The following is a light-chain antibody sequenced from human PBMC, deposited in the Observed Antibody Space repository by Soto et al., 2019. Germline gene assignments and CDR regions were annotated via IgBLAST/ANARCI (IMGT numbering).Light chain of an antibody. V-gene: IGLV1-47*01. CDR3: GGWDDSLSGPV. J-gene: IGLJ2*01. CDR2: RNN. CDR1: SSNIGSNY. Sequence: QSVLTQPPSASGTPGQRVNISCSGSSSNIGSNYLYWYRQFPGTAPKLLIQRNNQRPSGVPARFSGSKSGTSASLAISGLPSEDEADYYCGGWDDSLSGPVFGGGTQLTVL.